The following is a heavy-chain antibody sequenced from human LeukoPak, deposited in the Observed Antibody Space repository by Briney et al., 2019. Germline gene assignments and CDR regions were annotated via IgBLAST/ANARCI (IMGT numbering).Heavy chain of an antibody. J-gene: IGHJ3*02. CDR1: CFIFSCYG. CDR3: AKDAPVRGSYAFDM. CDR2: LSYDGTCH. Sequence: PGGSLRLSCAASCFIFSCYGMHGVRQAPGKGLEWVVILSYDGTCHYYADFVKGRFTINRGNPKHPTYLQMNRLRREDTGGYCCAKDAPVRGSYAFDMWGQGTMVTVSS. V-gene: IGHV3-30*18. D-gene: IGHD3-16*01.